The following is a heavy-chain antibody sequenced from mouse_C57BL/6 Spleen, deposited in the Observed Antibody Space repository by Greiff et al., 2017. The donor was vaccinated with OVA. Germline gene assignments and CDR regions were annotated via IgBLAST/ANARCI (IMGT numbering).Heavy chain of an antibody. Sequence: VQLQQSGPELVKPGASVKISCKASGYAFSSSWMNWVKQRPGKGLEWIGRIYPGDGDTNYNGKFKGKATLTADKSSSTAYMQLSSLTSEDSAVYFCARYYYGSSYDYYAMDYWGQGTSVTVSS. CDR2: IYPGDGDT. J-gene: IGHJ4*01. CDR1: GYAFSSSW. CDR3: ARYYYGSSYDYYAMDY. D-gene: IGHD1-1*01. V-gene: IGHV1-82*01.